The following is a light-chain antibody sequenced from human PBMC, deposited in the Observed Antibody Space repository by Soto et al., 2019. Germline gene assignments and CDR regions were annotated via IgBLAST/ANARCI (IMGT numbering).Light chain of an antibody. CDR2: EVT. J-gene: IGLJ2*01. CDR1: SSDVGAYNY. Sequence: QSALTQPASVSGSLGQSITISCTGTSSDVGAYNYVSWYQQHPDKAPKLLIFEVTNRPSGVSGRFSGSKSGIMASLSISGIQPEDEADYYCTSYSSSSPVLFGGGTKVTVL. V-gene: IGLV2-14*01. CDR3: TSYSSSSPVL.